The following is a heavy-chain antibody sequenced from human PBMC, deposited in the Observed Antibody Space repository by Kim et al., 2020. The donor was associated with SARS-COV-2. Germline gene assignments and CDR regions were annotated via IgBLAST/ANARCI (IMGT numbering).Heavy chain of an antibody. D-gene: IGHD5-12*01. CDR3: AKDSPMATFDY. J-gene: IGHJ4*02. Sequence: TYYADSVKGRFTISRDNSKNTLYLQMNSLRAEDTAVYYCAKDSPMATFDYWGQGTLVTVSS. CDR2: T. V-gene: IGHV3-23*01.